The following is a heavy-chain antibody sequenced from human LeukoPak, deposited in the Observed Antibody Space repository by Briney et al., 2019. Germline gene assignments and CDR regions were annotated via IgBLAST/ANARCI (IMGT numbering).Heavy chain of an antibody. V-gene: IGHV3-48*04. CDR3: ARAKEVMDY. Sequence: GGSLRLSCAASGFTFSNYWMHWVRQAPGKGLEWVSYISSSGRTIYYADSVKGRFTISRDNAKNSLYLQMNSLRAEDTAVYYCARAKEVMDYWGQGTLVTVSS. J-gene: IGHJ4*02. D-gene: IGHD3-16*01. CDR1: GFTFSNYW. CDR2: ISSSGRTI.